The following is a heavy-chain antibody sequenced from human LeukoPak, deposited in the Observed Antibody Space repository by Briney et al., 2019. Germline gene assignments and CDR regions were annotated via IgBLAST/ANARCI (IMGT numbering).Heavy chain of an antibody. V-gene: IGHV4-38-2*02. J-gene: IGHJ4*02. D-gene: IGHD2-15*01. CDR2: IYHSGST. CDR1: GYSISSGYY. Sequence: SETLSLTCTVSGYSISSGYYWGWIRQPPGKGLEWIGSIYHSGSTYHNPSLKSRVTISVDTSKNQFSLKLSSVTAADTAVYYCARHVLVVVAAPLEVWGQGTLVTVSS. CDR3: ARHVLVVVAAPLEV.